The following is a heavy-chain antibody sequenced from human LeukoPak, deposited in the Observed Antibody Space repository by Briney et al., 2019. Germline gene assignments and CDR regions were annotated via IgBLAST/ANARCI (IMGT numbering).Heavy chain of an antibody. CDR1: GGSFSGYY. D-gene: IGHD6-13*01. J-gene: IGHJ3*02. CDR3: ARGIPIHGVAAALGPKQGAFDI. V-gene: IGHV4-34*01. Sequence: SETLSLTCAVHGGSFSGYYWSWIPQPPGKGLEWIGEINHSGSTNYNLSLKSRVTISVDTSKNQLSLKLSSVTAADTAVYYCARGIPIHGVAAALGPKQGAFDIWGQGTMVTVSS. CDR2: INHSGST.